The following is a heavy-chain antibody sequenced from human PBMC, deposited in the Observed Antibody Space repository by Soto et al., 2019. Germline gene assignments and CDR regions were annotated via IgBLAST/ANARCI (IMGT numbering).Heavy chain of an antibody. Sequence: HLVQSGPEVKQPGASVTVSCKTSGDTFTNFGLSWVRQAPGQGFEWMGWIATYNSNKNYAQKFQGRLTLTTDTSTSTAYMELKSLGYDDTAVYYCARVLRGVVNWFDPWGQGTLVTVSS. D-gene: IGHD3-10*01. V-gene: IGHV1-18*01. CDR3: ARVLRGVVNWFDP. J-gene: IGHJ5*02. CDR2: IATYNSNK. CDR1: GDTFTNFG.